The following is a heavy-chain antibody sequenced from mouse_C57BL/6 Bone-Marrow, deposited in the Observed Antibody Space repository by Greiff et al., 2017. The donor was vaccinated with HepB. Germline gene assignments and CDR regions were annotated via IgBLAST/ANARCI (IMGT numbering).Heavy chain of an antibody. J-gene: IGHJ1*03. D-gene: IGHD1-1*01. CDR2: IYPRSGNT. CDR3: AREVTTVVADWYFDV. V-gene: IGHV1-81*01. Sequence: QVQLQQSGAELARPGASVKLSCKASGYTFTSYGISWVKQRTGQGLEWIGEIYPRSGNTYYNEKFKGKATLTADKSSSTAYMQLSSLTSEDSAVYYCAREVTTVVADWYFDVWGTGTTVTVSS. CDR1: GYTFTSYG.